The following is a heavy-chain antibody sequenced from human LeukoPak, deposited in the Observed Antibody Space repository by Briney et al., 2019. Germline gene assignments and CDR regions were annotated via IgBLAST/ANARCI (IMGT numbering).Heavy chain of an antibody. CDR1: GFTFNSNW. CDR2: IKPDVSQR. Sequence: GGSLRLSCAASGFTFNSNWMSWVRQAPGKGLEWVANIKPDVSQRYYVDSVRGRFTISRDNAKNSLYLQMNSLRAEDTAVYYCARDYNWGWDYWGQGTLVIVSS. J-gene: IGHJ4*02. D-gene: IGHD1-1*01. CDR3: ARDYNWGWDY. V-gene: IGHV3-7*01.